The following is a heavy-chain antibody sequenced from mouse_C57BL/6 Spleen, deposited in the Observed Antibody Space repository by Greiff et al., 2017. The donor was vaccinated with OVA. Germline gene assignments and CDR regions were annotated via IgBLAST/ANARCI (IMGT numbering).Heavy chain of an antibody. J-gene: IGHJ2*01. CDR3: AGGGYSFDY. V-gene: IGHV1-82*01. Sequence: QVQLQQSGPELVKPGASVKISCKASGYAFSSSWMNWVKQRPGKGLEWIGRIYPGDGDTNSNGKFKGKATLTAAKSSSTAYMQLSSLTSEDSAVYFCAGGGYSFDYWGQGTTLTVSS. D-gene: IGHD2-12*01. CDR1: GYAFSSSW. CDR2: IYPGDGDT.